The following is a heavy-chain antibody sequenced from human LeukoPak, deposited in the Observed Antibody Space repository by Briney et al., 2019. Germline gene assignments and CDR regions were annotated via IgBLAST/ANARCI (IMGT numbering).Heavy chain of an antibody. D-gene: IGHD6-19*01. CDR2: ISSSSSYI. Sequence: GGSLRLSCAASGFTFSSYSMNWVRQAPGKGLEWVSSISSSSSYIYYADSVKGRFTISRDNAKNSLYLQMNSLRAEDTAVYYCAREGAGPWYFDYWGQGTLVTVSS. CDR3: AREGAGPWYFDY. J-gene: IGHJ4*02. CDR1: GFTFSSYS. V-gene: IGHV3-21*01.